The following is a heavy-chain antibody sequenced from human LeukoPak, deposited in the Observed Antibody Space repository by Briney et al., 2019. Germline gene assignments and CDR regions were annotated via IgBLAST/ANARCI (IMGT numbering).Heavy chain of an antibody. V-gene: IGHV3-66*04. J-gene: IGHJ4*02. CDR1: GFTVSSNY. D-gene: IGHD3-9*01. CDR2: IYSGGST. Sequence: GGSLRLSRAASGFTVSSNYMSWVRQAPGKGLEWVSVIYSGGSTYYADSVKGRFTISRDNSENTLYLQMNSLRAEDTAVYYCASQRYFDWLFDYWGQGTLVTVSS. CDR3: ASQRYFDWLFDY.